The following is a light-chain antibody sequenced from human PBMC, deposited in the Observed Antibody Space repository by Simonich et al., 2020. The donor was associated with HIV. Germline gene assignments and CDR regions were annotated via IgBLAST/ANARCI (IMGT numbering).Light chain of an antibody. CDR3: QQSYSTPQT. CDR1: QSITNY. CDR2: AAS. Sequence: DIQMTQSPSSLSASVGDSVTITCRASQSITNYLNWYQQKPGKAPKLLIYAASSLQSGASSRFSGSGSGTDFTLTISSLQPEDFATYYCQQSYSTPQTFGQGTKVEIK. J-gene: IGKJ1*01. V-gene: IGKV1-39*01.